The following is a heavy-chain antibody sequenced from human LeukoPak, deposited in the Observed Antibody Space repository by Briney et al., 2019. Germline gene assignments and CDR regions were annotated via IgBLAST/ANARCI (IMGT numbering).Heavy chain of an antibody. Sequence: PSETLSLTCAVYGGSFSGYYWSWIRQPPGKGLEWIGEINHSGSTNYNPSLKSRVTISVDTSKNQFSLKLSSVTAADTAVYYCASPYYNYYYMDVWGKGTTVTVSS. CDR3: ASPYYNYYYMDV. CDR1: GGSFSGYY. V-gene: IGHV4-34*01. CDR2: INHSGST. J-gene: IGHJ6*03.